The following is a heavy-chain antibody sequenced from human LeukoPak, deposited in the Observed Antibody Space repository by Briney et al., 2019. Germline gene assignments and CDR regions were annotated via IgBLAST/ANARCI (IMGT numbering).Heavy chain of an antibody. CDR3: ARGSTLRYFDWFSTT. J-gene: IGHJ5*02. Sequence: GGSLRLSCAASGFTFSSYWMSWVRQAPGKGLEWVANIKQDGSEKYYVDSVKGRFTISRDNAKNSLYLQMNSLRAEDTAVYYCARGSTLRYFDWFSTTWGQGTLVTVSS. V-gene: IGHV3-7*01. CDR2: IKQDGSEK. CDR1: GFTFSSYW. D-gene: IGHD3-9*01.